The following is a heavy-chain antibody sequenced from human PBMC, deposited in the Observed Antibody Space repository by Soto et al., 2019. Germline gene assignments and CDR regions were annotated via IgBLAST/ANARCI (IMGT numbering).Heavy chain of an antibody. Sequence: ASVKVSCKASGYTFTSYDINWVRQATGQGLEWMGWMNPNSGNTGYAQKFQGRVTMTRNTSISTAYMELSSLRSEDTAVYYCARGESTVTDYSDTLDYWGQGTLVTVSS. CDR2: MNPNSGNT. CDR3: ARGESTVTDYSDTLDY. CDR1: GYTFTSYD. D-gene: IGHD4-17*01. V-gene: IGHV1-8*01. J-gene: IGHJ4*02.